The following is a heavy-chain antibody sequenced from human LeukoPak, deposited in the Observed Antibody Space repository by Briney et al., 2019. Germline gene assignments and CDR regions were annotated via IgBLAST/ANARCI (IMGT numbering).Heavy chain of an antibody. V-gene: IGHV1-2*02. CDR3: ARDRHWNQGNFDY. CDR2: LNPNSGDT. Sequence: ASVNVSCKGSGYTFTGYYIHWVRQAPGQGLEWMGWLNPNSGDTNYAQKFQGRVTMTRDTSIKTAFMELSRLRSDDTAVYYCARDRHWNQGNFDYWGQGTLVTVSS. D-gene: IGHD1-1*01. J-gene: IGHJ4*02. CDR1: GYTFTGYY.